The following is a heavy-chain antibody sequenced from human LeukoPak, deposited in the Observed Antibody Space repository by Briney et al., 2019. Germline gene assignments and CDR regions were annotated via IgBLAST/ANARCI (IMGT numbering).Heavy chain of an antibody. J-gene: IGHJ4*02. CDR1: GFTVSNNY. V-gene: IGHV3-53*01. Sequence: GGSLRLSCAASGFTVSNNYMSWVRQAPGKGLEWVSVIYSGGGTNSADSVKGRFTISRDNSKNTLYLQMSSLRAEDTAVYYCARVYSLMDRAEYYFDSWGQGTLVTVSS. CDR3: ARVYSLMDRAEYYFDS. D-gene: IGHD2-21*01. CDR2: IYSGGGT.